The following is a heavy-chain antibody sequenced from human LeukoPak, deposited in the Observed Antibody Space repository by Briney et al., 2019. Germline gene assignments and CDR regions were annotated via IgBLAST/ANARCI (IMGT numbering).Heavy chain of an antibody. V-gene: IGHV1-2*02. Sequence: ASVKVSCKASGYTFTGYYMHWVRQAPGQGLEWMGWINPNSGGTNYAQKFQGRVTMTRDTSISTAYMELSRLRSDDTAVYYRARALITIFGVVDYWGQGTLVTVSS. CDR1: GYTFTGYY. D-gene: IGHD3-3*01. CDR2: INPNSGGT. J-gene: IGHJ4*02. CDR3: ARALITIFGVVDY.